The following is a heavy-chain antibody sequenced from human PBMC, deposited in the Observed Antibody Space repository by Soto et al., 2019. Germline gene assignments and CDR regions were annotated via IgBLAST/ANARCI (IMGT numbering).Heavy chain of an antibody. CDR3: ARWGTTGGLDV. J-gene: IGHJ1*01. D-gene: IGHD3-16*01. CDR1: GFTFRSYV. CDR2: TSYDGSNK. V-gene: IGHV3-30*19. Sequence: QVQLVESGGGVVQPGTSLRVSCVGSGFTFRSYVIHWVRQAPGKGLEWVALTSYDGSNKYYGDSVRGRFTISRDNSRNTVDLQIDSLRVEDTALYYCARWGTTGGLDVWGQGTLVSVSS.